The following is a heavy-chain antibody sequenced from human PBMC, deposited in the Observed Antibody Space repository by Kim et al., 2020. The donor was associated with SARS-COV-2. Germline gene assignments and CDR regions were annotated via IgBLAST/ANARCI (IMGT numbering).Heavy chain of an antibody. V-gene: IGHV3-21*01. CDR2: ISSSSSYI. CDR3: ARGKGGYDYVGYYYGMDV. D-gene: IGHD5-12*01. CDR1: GFTFSSYS. J-gene: IGHJ6*02. Sequence: GGSLRLSCAASGFTFSSYSMNWVRQAPGKGLEWVSSISSSSSYIYYADSVKGRFTISRDNAKNSLYLQMNSLRAEDTAVYYCARGKGGYDYVGYYYGMDVWGQGTTVTVSS.